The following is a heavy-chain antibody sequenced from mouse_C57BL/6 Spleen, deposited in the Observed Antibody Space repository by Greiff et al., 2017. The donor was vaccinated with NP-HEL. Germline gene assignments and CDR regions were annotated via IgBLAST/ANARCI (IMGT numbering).Heavy chain of an antibody. V-gene: IGHV5-9-1*02. CDR2: ISSGGDYI. J-gene: IGHJ3*01. CDR3: TRDRGYGSSPEFAY. CDR1: GFTFSSYA. Sequence: EVMLVESGEGLVKPGGSLKLSCAASGFTFSSYAMSWVRQTPEKRLEWVAYISSGGDYIYYADTVKGRFTISRDNARNTLYLQMSSLKSEDTAMYYCTRDRGYGSSPEFAYWGQGTLVTVSA. D-gene: IGHD1-1*01.